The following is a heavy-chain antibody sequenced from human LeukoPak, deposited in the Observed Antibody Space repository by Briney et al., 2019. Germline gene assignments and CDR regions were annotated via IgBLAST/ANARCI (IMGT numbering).Heavy chain of an antibody. V-gene: IGHV1-3*01. CDR2: INAGNGNS. Sequence: ASVKVSCKASGYTFTSYAMHWVRQAPGQRLEWMGWINAGNGNSKYSQKFQGRVTITRDTSASTAYMELSSLRSEDTAVYYCARDGATTVTTWGYYYYGMDVWGQGTTVAVSS. D-gene: IGHD4-17*01. J-gene: IGHJ6*02. CDR1: GYTFTSYA. CDR3: ARDGATTVTTWGYYYYGMDV.